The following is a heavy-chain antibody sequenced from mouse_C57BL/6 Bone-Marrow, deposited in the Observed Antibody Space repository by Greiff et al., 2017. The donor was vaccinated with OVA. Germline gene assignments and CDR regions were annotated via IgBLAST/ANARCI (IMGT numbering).Heavy chain of an antibody. D-gene: IGHD1-1*01. CDR3: AIYYGSSLDD. V-gene: IGHV1-59*01. CDR1: GYTFTSYW. Sequence: QVQLQQPGAELVRPGTSVKLSCKASGYTFTSYWMHWVKQRPGQGLEWIGVIDPSDSYTNYNQKFKGKATLTVDTSSSTAYMQLSSLTSEDSAVYYCAIYYGSSLDDWGQGTTLTVSS. CDR2: IDPSDSYT. J-gene: IGHJ2*01.